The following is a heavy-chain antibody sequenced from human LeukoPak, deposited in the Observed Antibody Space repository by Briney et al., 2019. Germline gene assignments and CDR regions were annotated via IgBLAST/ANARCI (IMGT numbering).Heavy chain of an antibody. Sequence: PGGSLRLSCAASGFTFSSYGMHWVRQAPGKGLEWVSAINSRGGSTYYADSVKGRFTISRDNSKNTLYLQMNSLRAEDTAIYYCAKGPMAWFDYWGQGTLVTVSS. J-gene: IGHJ4*02. CDR1: GFTFSSYG. D-gene: IGHD3-10*01. CDR2: INSRGGST. CDR3: AKGPMAWFDY. V-gene: IGHV3-23*01.